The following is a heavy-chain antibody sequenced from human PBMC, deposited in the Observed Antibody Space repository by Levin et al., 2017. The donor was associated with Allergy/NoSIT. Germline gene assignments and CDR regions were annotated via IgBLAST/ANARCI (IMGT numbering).Heavy chain of an antibody. Sequence: PGGSLRLSCAASGFTFSSYWLHWVRQVPGKGLVWVSRIDTDGSTTNYADSVKGRFTISRDNAKNTLYLQMNSLRAEDTAVYYCARDLSGREDYWGQGTLVTVSS. CDR1: GFTFSSYW. CDR2: IDTDGSTT. J-gene: IGHJ4*02. CDR3: ARDLSGREDY. V-gene: IGHV3-74*01. D-gene: IGHD1-26*01.